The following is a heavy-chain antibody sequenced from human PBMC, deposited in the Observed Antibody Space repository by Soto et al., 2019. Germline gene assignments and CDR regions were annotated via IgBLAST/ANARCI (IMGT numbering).Heavy chain of an antibody. CDR1: GYTFTNPG. J-gene: IGHJ3*02. CDR2: INPYNANT. V-gene: IGHV1-18*04. CDR3: ARDRVAGIWGDAFDI. Sequence: ASVKVSCKPSGYTFTNPGINWVRQAPGQGLEWMGWINPYNANTNYEQKLQGRVTMTTDTSTSTAYMDLRSLTSDDTAVYYCARDRVAGIWGDAFDIWGQGTMVTVSS. D-gene: IGHD3-16*01.